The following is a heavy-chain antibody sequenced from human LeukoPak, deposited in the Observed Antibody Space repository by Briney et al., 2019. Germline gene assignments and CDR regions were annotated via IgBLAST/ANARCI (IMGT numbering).Heavy chain of an antibody. CDR2: IIPIFGTA. CDR3: ARWCSSTSCYDAFDI. D-gene: IGHD2-2*01. CDR1: GGTFNTYA. Sequence: SVKVSCKASGGTFNTYAITWVRQAPGQGLEWMGGIIPIFGTANYAQKFQGRVTITADKSTSTAYMELSSLRSEDTAVYYCARWCSSTSCYDAFDIWGQGTMVTVSS. V-gene: IGHV1-69*06. J-gene: IGHJ3*02.